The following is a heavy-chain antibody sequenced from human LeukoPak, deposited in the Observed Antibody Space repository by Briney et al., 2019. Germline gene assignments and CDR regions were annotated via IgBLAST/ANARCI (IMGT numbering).Heavy chain of an antibody. V-gene: IGHV4-39*01. CDR3: ARLTRFRDGYNPPLGY. J-gene: IGHJ4*02. D-gene: IGHD5-24*01. CDR1: GGSISSSSYY. Sequence: SETLSLTCTVSGGSISSSSYYWGWIRQPPGKGVEWIGSIYYSGSTYYNPSLKSRVTISVDTSKNQFSLKLSSVTAADTAVYYCARLTRFRDGYNPPLGYWGQGTLVTVSS. CDR2: IYYSGST.